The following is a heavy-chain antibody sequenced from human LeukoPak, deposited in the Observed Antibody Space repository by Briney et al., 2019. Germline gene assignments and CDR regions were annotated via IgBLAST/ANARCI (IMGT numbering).Heavy chain of an antibody. CDR3: ARDFPSFDYMDV. CDR1: GGSISSYY. J-gene: IGHJ6*03. CDR2: IYYGGST. D-gene: IGHD3-10*01. V-gene: IGHV4-59*01. Sequence: PSETLSLTCTVSGGSISSYYWSWIRQPPGKGLEWIGYIYYGGSTNYSPSLKSRVTISVDTSKNQFSLKLSSVTAADTAVYYCARDFPSFDYMDVWGKGTTVTVSS.